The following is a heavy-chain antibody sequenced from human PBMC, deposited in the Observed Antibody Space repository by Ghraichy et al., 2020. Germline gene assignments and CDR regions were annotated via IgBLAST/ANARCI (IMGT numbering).Heavy chain of an antibody. V-gene: IGHV4-59*01. Sequence: SETLSLTCPVSGDSLSDYYWSWIRQSPGKGLNWIGYIYYNGGSNYSPSLKSRVTISIDTSKNHLSLKLTSVTAADTAIYYCARGPRGSAWLDSWGQGTLVTVSS. CDR1: GDSLSDYY. D-gene: IGHD6-19*01. J-gene: IGHJ4*02. CDR3: ARGPRGSAWLDS. CDR2: IYYNGGS.